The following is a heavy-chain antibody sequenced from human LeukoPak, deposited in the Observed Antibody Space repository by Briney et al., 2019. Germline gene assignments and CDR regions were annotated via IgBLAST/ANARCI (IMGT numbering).Heavy chain of an antibody. J-gene: IGHJ4*02. CDR1: GFTFSSYA. CDR2: ISGSGDGI. D-gene: IGHD1-1*01. Sequence: TGGSLRLSCAASGFTFSSYAMSWVRQAPGKGLEWVSVISGSGDGIYYGDSVKGRFTISRDNSKNTLYLQMNSLRAEDTAVYYCAKSGTTARPPFDYWGQGTLVTVSS. V-gene: IGHV3-23*01. CDR3: AKSGTTARPPFDY.